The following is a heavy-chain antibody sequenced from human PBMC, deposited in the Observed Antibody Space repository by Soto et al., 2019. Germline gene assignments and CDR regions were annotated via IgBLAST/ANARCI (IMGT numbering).Heavy chain of an antibody. J-gene: IGHJ6*03. D-gene: IGHD2-15*01. CDR1: GFTFSNYW. CDR3: ARGDCVGGTCYSLAGSFYYYMDV. Sequence: VQLVDSGGGLVQPGGSLRLSCVACGFTFSNYWMYWVRQAPGEGLVWVSRINNDGSVSSYADSVKGRLTISRDNVKNTLYLQMDSLRAEDTAVYYCARGDCVGGTCYSLAGSFYYYMDVWGKGTTVTVFS. CDR2: INNDGSVS. V-gene: IGHV3-74*01.